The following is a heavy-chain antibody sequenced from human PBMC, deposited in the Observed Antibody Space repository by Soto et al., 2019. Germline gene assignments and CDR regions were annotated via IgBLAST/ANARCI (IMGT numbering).Heavy chain of an antibody. CDR3: AKGGGEQWLAP. J-gene: IGHJ5*02. V-gene: IGHV3-30*18. Sequence: ESGGGVVQPGRSLRLSCAASGFTFSSYGMHWVRQAPGKGLEWVAVISYDGSNKYYADSVKGRFTISRDNSKNTLYLQMNSLRAEDTAVYYGAKGGGEQWLAPWGQGTLVTVSS. CDR2: ISYDGSNK. CDR1: GFTFSSYG. D-gene: IGHD6-19*01.